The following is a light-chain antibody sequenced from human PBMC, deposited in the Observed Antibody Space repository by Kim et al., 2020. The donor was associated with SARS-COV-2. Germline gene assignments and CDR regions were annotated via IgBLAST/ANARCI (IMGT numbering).Light chain of an antibody. Sequence: ASVGDSVTITCRASQSVSTFVNWHQQKPGKAPKVLIETTSTLQSGVSSWFSGSGSGTDFTLTINNLQPEDFATYYCQHSYNVPLTFGGGTKVDIK. J-gene: IGKJ4*01. CDR1: QSVSTF. V-gene: IGKV1-39*01. CDR2: TTS. CDR3: QHSYNVPLT.